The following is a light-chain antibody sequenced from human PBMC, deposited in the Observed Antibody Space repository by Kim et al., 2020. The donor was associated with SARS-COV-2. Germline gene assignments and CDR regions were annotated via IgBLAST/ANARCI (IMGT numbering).Light chain of an antibody. CDR1: SSDVGSYNY. V-gene: IGLV2-14*03. J-gene: IGLJ2*01. CDR3: NSYTSSSTRV. CDR2: DVT. Sequence: QSALTQPASVSGSPGQSITISCTGTSSDVGSYNYVSWYQQHPDKAPKLIIYDVTTRPSGVSNHFSGSKSGNTASLTISGLQAEDEADYYCNSYTSSSTRVFGGGTKLTVL.